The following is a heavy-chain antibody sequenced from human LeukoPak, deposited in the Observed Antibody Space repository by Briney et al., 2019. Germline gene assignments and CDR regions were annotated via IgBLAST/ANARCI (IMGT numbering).Heavy chain of an antibody. CDR2: IWYDGSNK. Sequence: GGSLRLSCAASGFTFSSYGMLWVRQAPGKGLEWVAVIWYDGSNKYYADSVKGRFTISRDNSKNTPYLQMNSLRAEDTAVYYCARALYYYDSSGYSGDYWGQGTLVTVSS. V-gene: IGHV3-33*01. CDR3: ARALYYYDSSGYSGDY. D-gene: IGHD3-22*01. CDR1: GFTFSSYG. J-gene: IGHJ4*02.